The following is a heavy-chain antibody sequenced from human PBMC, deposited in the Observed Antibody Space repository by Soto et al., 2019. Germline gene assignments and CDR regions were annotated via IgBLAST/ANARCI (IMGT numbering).Heavy chain of an antibody. CDR1: KFTFSGYS. D-gene: IGHD3-16*01. CDR3: ARGSEKGGGP. Sequence: EVQLVESGGGLVQPGGSLRLSCAASKFTFSGYSMNWVRQAPGKGLEWVSYISSTSATLYYADSVKGRFTISRDDAKNSLYLQMNSLRDEDAAVYYCARGSEKGGGPWGQGTLVTVSS. CDR2: ISSTSATL. V-gene: IGHV3-48*02. J-gene: IGHJ5*02.